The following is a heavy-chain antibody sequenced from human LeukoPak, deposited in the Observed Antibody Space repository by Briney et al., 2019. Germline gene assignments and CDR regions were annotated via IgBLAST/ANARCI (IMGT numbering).Heavy chain of an antibody. CDR3: ARVSYGDLYYFDY. V-gene: IGHV3-74*01. D-gene: IGHD4-17*01. CDR1: GFTFSSYW. Sequence: GGSLRLSCAASGFTFSSYWMHWVRQAPGKGLVWVSRINSDGSSTTYADSVKGRFTISRDNAKNTLYLQMNSLRAEDTAVYYCARVSYGDLYYFDYWGQGTLVTVSS. J-gene: IGHJ4*02. CDR2: INSDGSST.